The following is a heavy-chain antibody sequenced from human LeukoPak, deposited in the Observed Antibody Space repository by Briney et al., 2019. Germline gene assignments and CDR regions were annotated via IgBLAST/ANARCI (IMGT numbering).Heavy chain of an antibody. Sequence: SETLSLTCAVYGGSFSGYYSSWIRQPPGKGLEWIGEINHSGSTNYNPSLKSRVTISVDTSKNQFSLKLSSVTAADTAVYYCARRSERRIAAAGRENWFDPWGQGTLVTVSS. CDR3: ARRSERRIAAAGRENWFDP. CDR1: GGSFSGYY. D-gene: IGHD6-13*01. V-gene: IGHV4-34*01. J-gene: IGHJ5*02. CDR2: INHSGST.